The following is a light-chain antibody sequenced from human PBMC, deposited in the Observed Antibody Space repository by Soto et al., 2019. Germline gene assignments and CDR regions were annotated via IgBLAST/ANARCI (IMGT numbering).Light chain of an antibody. CDR3: QHYNNYAHTWT. Sequence: VDRATIPCRASQSISGWLAWYQQTPGKVPNLLIYDASNLASGVPSRFSGSVSGTEFTRTITSLQTDDFATYYGQHYNNYAHTWTCGQGNTGDI. CDR2: DAS. V-gene: IGKV1-5*01. J-gene: IGKJ1*01. CDR1: QSISGW.